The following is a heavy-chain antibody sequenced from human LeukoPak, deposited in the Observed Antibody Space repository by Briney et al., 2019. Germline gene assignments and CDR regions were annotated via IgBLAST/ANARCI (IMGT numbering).Heavy chain of an antibody. J-gene: IGHJ6*02. D-gene: IGHD2-2*02. CDR2: VRSKACGGRT. CDR1: GFSVGDHA. CDR3: ASEPIYLWLSYGMDV. V-gene: IGHV3-49*04. Sequence: GRSLRLSCTGSGFSVGDHAMGWVRQAPGKGLERVGLVRSKACGGRTEYAASVIGRFSISRDDSNNIAYLQMSSLESEDTAVYFCASEPIYLWLSYGMDVWGQGTTVTVSS.